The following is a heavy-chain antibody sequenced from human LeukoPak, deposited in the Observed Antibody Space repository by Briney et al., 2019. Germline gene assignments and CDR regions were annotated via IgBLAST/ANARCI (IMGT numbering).Heavy chain of an antibody. CDR1: GYTFTSYG. D-gene: IGHD3-10*01. V-gene: IGHV1-18*01. Sequence: ASVRVSCKASGYTFTSYGISWVRQAPGQGLEWMGWISVYNGNTNYAQKLQGRVTMTTDTSTSTAYMELRSLRSDDTAVYYCASTLWFGESNWFDPWGQGTLVTVSS. J-gene: IGHJ5*02. CDR3: ASTLWFGESNWFDP. CDR2: ISVYNGNT.